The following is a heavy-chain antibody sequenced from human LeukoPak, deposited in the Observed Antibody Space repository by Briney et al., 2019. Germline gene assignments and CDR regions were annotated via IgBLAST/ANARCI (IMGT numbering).Heavy chain of an antibody. CDR3: ARGALLAGYCSSTGCQDWFDP. Sequence: ASVKVSCKASGYTFTSYDINWVRQATGQGLEWMGWMNPNSGNTGYAQKFQGRVTMTRNTSISTAYMELSSLRSEDTAVYYCARGALLAGYCSSTGCQDWFDPWGQGTLVTVSS. J-gene: IGHJ5*02. CDR1: GYTFTSYD. V-gene: IGHV1-8*01. D-gene: IGHD2-2*01. CDR2: MNPNSGNT.